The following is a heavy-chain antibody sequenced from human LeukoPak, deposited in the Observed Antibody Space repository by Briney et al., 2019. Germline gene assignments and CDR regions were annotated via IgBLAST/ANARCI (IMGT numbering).Heavy chain of an antibody. CDR1: GGSISSGGYY. CDR2: IYHSGST. V-gene: IGHV4-30-2*01. Sequence: PSETLSLTCTVSGGSISSGGYYWSWIRQPPGKGLEWIGYIYHSGSTYYNPSLKSRVTISVDRSKNQFSLKVSSVTAADTAVYYCARHHYSSGWYDYWGQGTLVTVSS. D-gene: IGHD6-19*01. J-gene: IGHJ4*02. CDR3: ARHHYSSGWYDY.